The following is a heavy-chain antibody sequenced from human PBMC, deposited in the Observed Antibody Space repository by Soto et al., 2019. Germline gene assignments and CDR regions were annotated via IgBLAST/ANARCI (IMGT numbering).Heavy chain of an antibody. CDR3: ARGGRYLEWFPWFDP. CDR1: GYTFSSYN. CDR2: MNPNNGDK. J-gene: IGHJ5*02. Sequence: VQLVQSGAEVKRPGASVKVSCKASGYTFSSYNIYWVRQAKGQGLEWMGWMNPNNGDKGYAQKFLDRVTMTRDTTIRTAYLELNSLTSEDTAIYYCARGGRYLEWFPWFDPWGQGTLVTVSS. V-gene: IGHV1-8*01. D-gene: IGHD3-3*01.